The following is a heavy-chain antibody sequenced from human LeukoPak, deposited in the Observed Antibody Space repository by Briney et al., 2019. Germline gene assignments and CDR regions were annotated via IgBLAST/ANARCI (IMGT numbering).Heavy chain of an antibody. V-gene: IGHV4-59*08. Sequence: SETLSLTFTVSGGSIRSYFWSWIRQPPGTGLEWIGYIYYSGTTNYNPSLKSRVTISVDTSKNQFSLKLSSVTAADTAVYFCARGRGGQTDAFDIWGQGTMVTVSS. CDR3: ARGRGGQTDAFDI. CDR1: GGSIRSYF. J-gene: IGHJ3*02. CDR2: IYYSGTT. D-gene: IGHD3-10*01.